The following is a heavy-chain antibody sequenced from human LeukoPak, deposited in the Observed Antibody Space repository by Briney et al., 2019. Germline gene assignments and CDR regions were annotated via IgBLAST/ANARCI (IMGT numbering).Heavy chain of an antibody. CDR2: IYYSGNT. CDR1: GGSLSFYS. V-gene: IGHV4-59*08. CDR3: ARLQGNRSGSFDY. J-gene: IGHJ4*02. Sequence: SETLSLTCTVSGGSLSFYSWSWIRQPPGKGLEWIGYIYYSGNTNYNPSLKSRVTISVDTSKNQFSLKLSSVTAADTAVYYCARLQGNRSGSFDYWGQGTLVTVSS. D-gene: IGHD1-26*01.